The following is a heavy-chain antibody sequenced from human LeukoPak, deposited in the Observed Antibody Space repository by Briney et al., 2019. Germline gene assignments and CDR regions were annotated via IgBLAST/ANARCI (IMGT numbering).Heavy chain of an antibody. J-gene: IGHJ3*02. CDR1: GFTFSSYG. CDR2: IWYDGSNK. CDR3: ARERQDTVIHSGAFDI. Sequence: PGRSLRLSCAASGFTFSSYGMHWVRQAPGKGLEWVAVIWYDGSNKYYADSVKGRFTISRDNSKNTLYLQMNSLGPEDTAVYFCARERQDTVIHSGAFDIWGQGTMVTVSS. V-gene: IGHV3-33*01. D-gene: IGHD2-21*02.